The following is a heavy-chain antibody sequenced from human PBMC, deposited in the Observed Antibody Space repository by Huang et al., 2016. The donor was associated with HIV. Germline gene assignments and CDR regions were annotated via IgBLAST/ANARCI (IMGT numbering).Heavy chain of an antibody. Sequence: QVQLVQSGAEVKTPGSSVKVSCKASGGTFSKYAISWVRQAPGQGLEWKGGISPMLGTPNYARKFQGRGTITADDSTSTTYVEVSSLRSEDTALYYCARGQLGSYGDYDVLYWGQGTLVTVSS. CDR1: GGTFSKYA. D-gene: IGHD4-17*01. CDR2: ISPMLGTP. CDR3: ARGQLGSYGDYDVLY. V-gene: IGHV1-69*13. J-gene: IGHJ4*02.